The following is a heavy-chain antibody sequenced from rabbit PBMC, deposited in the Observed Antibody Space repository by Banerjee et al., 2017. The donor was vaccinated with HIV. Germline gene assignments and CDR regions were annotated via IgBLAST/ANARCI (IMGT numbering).Heavy chain of an antibody. CDR3: ARDLAAVTGWNFGL. Sequence: QEQLVEYGGDLVQPEGSLTLTCTASGFSFSNKYVMCWVRQAPGKGLEWIACINTSSGNTVYASWAKGRFTISRTSSTTVTLQMTSLTAADTATYFCARDLAAVTGWNFGLRGPGTLVTVS. V-gene: IGHV1S45*01. CDR2: INTSSGNT. CDR1: GFSFSNKYV. D-gene: IGHD7-1*01. J-gene: IGHJ4*01.